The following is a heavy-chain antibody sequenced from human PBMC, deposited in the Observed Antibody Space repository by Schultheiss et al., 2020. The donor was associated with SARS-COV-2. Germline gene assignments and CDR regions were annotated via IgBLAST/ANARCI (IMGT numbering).Heavy chain of an antibody. CDR3: AKDGDSDAFDI. Sequence: GESLKISCAASGFTFSSYGMHWVRQAPGKGLEWVSLISWDGGSTYYADSVKGRFTISRDNSKNSLYLQMNSLRTEDTALYYCAKDGDSDAFDIWGQGTMVTVSS. CDR1: GFTFSSYG. V-gene: IGHV3-43*01. J-gene: IGHJ3*02. CDR2: ISWDGGST. D-gene: IGHD4-17*01.